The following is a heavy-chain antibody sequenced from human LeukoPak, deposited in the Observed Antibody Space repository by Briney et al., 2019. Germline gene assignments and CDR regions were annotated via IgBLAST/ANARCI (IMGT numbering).Heavy chain of an antibody. Sequence: GGSLRLSCGASGFTFSTHAMSWVRQTPEKGLEWVSSASGSGSSTYYADSVEGRFTISRDNSQNTLYLQINGLRAEDTAVYYCVKGRGTVNCYMDVWGKGTTVTVSS. CDR2: ASGSGSST. D-gene: IGHD1-1*01. V-gene: IGHV3-23*01. CDR1: GFTFSTHA. J-gene: IGHJ6*03. CDR3: VKGRGTVNCYMDV.